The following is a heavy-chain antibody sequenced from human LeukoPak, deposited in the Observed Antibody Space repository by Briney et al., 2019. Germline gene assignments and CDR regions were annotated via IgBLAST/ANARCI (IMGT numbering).Heavy chain of an antibody. V-gene: IGHV3-21*04. D-gene: IGHD4-17*01. J-gene: IGHJ4*02. CDR2: ISSSSSYI. CDR1: GFTFSSYS. Sequence: GGSLRLSCAASGFTFSSYSMNWVRQAPGKGLEWVSSISSSSSYIYYADSVKGRFTISRDNAKNSLYLQMNSLRAEDTAVYYCARDKTVTTSLGHWGQGTPVTVSS. CDR3: ARDKTVTTSLGH.